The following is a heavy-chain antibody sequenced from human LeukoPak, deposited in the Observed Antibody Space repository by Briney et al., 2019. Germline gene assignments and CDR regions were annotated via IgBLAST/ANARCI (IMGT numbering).Heavy chain of an antibody. D-gene: IGHD6-13*01. Sequence: PSETLSLTCTVSGGSISSYYWSWIRQPPGKGPEWIGHVYYSGSTNYSPSLKSRLTISVDTSKNQFSLKLSSVTAADTAVYYCARTYGSSGLGYFDLWGRGTLVTVSS. J-gene: IGHJ2*01. CDR2: VYYSGST. V-gene: IGHV4-59*01. CDR1: GGSISSYY. CDR3: ARTYGSSGLGYFDL.